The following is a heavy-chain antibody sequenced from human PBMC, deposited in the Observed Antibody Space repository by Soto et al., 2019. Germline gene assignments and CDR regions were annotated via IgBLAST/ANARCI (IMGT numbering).Heavy chain of an antibody. J-gene: IGHJ4*02. CDR1: GFTFSHYA. V-gene: IGHV3-30*18. CDR2: MSYDGSNE. Sequence: PGGSLRLSCAASGFTFSHYAMHWVRQAPGKGLEWVALMSYDGSNEYYADSVKGRFTISRDNSKNTLYLQMNSLRAEDTAVYYCAEDGRHIFDYWGQGALVTVSS. CDR3: AEDGRHIFDY. D-gene: IGHD1-26*01.